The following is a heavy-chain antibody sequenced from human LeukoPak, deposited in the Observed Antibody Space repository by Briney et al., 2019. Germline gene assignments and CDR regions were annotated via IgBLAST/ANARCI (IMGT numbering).Heavy chain of an antibody. D-gene: IGHD3-10*01. V-gene: IGHV4-59*12. CDR3: ARLRQYYYGSGGRRWFDP. CDR1: GGSISSYY. J-gene: IGHJ5*02. Sequence: SETLSLTCTVSGGSISSYYWSWIRQPPGKGLEWIGYIYYSGSTYYNPSLRSRVTISVDTSKNQFSLKLSSVTAADTAVYYCARLRQYYYGSGGRRWFDPWGQGTLVTVSS. CDR2: IYYSGST.